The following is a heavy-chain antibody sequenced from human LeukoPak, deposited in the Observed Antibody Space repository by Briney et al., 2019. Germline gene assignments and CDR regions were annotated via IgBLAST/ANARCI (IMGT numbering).Heavy chain of an antibody. CDR3: ARESYDSSGSYYFPPDY. J-gene: IGHJ4*02. V-gene: IGHV1-2*02. CDR1: GYTFTGYY. CDR2: VDPNSGGT. Sequence: ASVKVSCKASGYTFTGYYMHWVRQAPGQGLEWMGWVDPNSGGTNYAQKFQGRVTMTRDTSISTAYMELSRLTSDDTAVYYCARESYDSSGSYYFPPDYWGQGTLVTVSS. D-gene: IGHD3-22*01.